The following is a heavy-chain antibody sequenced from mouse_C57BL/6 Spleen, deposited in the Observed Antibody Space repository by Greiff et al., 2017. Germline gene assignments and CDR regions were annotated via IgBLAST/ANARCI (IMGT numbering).Heavy chain of an antibody. Sequence: VQLQQSGAELARPGASVKLSCKASGYTFTSYGISWVKQRTGQGLEWIGEIYPRSGNTYYNEKFKGKATLTADKSSSTAYIELRSLTSEDSAVYFCARDSGTTVVATGFDYWGQGTTLTVSS. V-gene: IGHV1-81*01. CDR2: IYPRSGNT. CDR3: ARDSGTTVVATGFDY. CDR1: GYTFTSYG. D-gene: IGHD1-1*01. J-gene: IGHJ2*01.